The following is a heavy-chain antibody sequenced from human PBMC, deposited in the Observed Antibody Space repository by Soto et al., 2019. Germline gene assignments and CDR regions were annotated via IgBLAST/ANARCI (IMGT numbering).Heavy chain of an antibody. CDR1: GGIFSSYA. CDR2: IIPITGTT. Sequence: QVQLVQSGAEVKKPGSSVKVSCKVSGGIFSSYAIGWVRQAPGQGLEWMAGIIPITGTTNHAQKFQGRVTVTADESTTTVYMEFSSLTAEDTAVYYCAREYSSSSQYLYFDVWGRGTLVTVSS. D-gene: IGHD6-6*01. CDR3: AREYSSSSQYLYFDV. V-gene: IGHV1-69*01. J-gene: IGHJ2*01.